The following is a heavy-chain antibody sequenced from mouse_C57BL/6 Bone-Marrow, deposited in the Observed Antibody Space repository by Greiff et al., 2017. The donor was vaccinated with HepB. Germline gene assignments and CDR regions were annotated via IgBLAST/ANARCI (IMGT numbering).Heavy chain of an antibody. CDR1: GFNIKDDY. Sequence: EVQLQQSGAELVRPGASVKLSCTASGFNIKDDYMHWVKQRPEQGLEWIGWIDPENGDTEYASKFQGKATITADTSSNTAYLQLSSLTSEDTAVYYCTRRDSSGYYFGYWGQGTTLTVSS. CDR2: IDPENGDT. V-gene: IGHV14-4*01. J-gene: IGHJ2*01. D-gene: IGHD3-2*02. CDR3: TRRDSSGYYFGY.